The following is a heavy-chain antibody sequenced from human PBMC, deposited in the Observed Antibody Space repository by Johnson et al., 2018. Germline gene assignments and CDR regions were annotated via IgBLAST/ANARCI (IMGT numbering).Heavy chain of an antibody. CDR3: ANNDYGDDLEAFDS. D-gene: IGHD4-17*01. CDR1: FTFSSYG. J-gene: IGHJ3*02. Sequence: FTFSSYGMHWVRQAPGKGLEWVAVISYDGSNKYYADSVKGRFTISRDNAKNTLYLQMNSLRAEDTAVYSWANNDYGDDLEAFDSWGQGTMVTVSS. V-gene: IGHV3-30*18. CDR2: ISYDGSNK.